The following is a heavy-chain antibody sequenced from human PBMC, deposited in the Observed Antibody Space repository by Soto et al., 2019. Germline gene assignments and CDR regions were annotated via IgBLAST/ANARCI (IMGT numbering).Heavy chain of an antibody. CDR1: GFTVSSNY. D-gene: IGHD1-26*01. CDR3: ARKDWSGSVRD. V-gene: IGHV3-53*01. Sequence: EVQLVESGGGLIQPGGSLRLSCAASGFTVSSNYMSWVRQAPGKGLEWVAVIYSGGSTYYADSVKGRFTISRDNSKNTLYLQINSLRAEDTAVYYCARKDWSGSVRDWGQGTLVTVSS. J-gene: IGHJ4*02. CDR2: IYSGGST.